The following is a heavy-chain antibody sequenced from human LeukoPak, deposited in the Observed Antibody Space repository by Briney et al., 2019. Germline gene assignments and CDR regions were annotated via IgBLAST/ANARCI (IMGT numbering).Heavy chain of an antibody. D-gene: IGHD6-19*01. Sequence: PSETLSLTCAVYGGSFSGYYWSWIRQPPGKGLEWIGEINHSGSTNYNPSLKSRVTISVDTSKNQFSLKLSSVTAADTAVYYCARMSHSSGWYQTVFFDYWGQGTLVTVSS. CDR1: GGSFSGYY. J-gene: IGHJ4*02. CDR2: INHSGST. CDR3: ARMSHSSGWYQTVFFDY. V-gene: IGHV4-34*01.